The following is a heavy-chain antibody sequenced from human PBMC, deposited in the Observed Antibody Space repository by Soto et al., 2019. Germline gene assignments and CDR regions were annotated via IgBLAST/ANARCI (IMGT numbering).Heavy chain of an antibody. CDR3: ARDLLQYYDYIWGSSTPSNAFDI. Sequence: SRTLSLTCAISGDRVSSNSAAGDWIRQSPSRGLEWLVRTYYRSKWYNDYAGSVKSRRTIIPDTSKNQFYLQLNSVNPEDTAVYYCARDLLQYYDYIWGSSTPSNAFDIWGQGTMVTVSS. V-gene: IGHV6-1*01. CDR2: TYYRSKWYN. CDR1: GDRVSSNSAA. D-gene: IGHD3-16*01. J-gene: IGHJ3*02.